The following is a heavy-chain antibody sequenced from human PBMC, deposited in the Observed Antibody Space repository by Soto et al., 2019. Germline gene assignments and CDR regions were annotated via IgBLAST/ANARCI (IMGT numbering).Heavy chain of an antibody. J-gene: IGHJ4*02. V-gene: IGHV3-21*01. CDR1: RFTFNSYA. CDR3: ARDLALAGNY. CDR2: ISSTSSYT. D-gene: IGHD6-19*01. Sequence: PGCSIRLSCAGSRFTFNSYAMDWVLQTQERGLEWVSSISSTSSYTHYADSVKGRFTISRDNANNSLFLQMNSLRAEDTAVYYCARDLALAGNYWGQGALVPVSS.